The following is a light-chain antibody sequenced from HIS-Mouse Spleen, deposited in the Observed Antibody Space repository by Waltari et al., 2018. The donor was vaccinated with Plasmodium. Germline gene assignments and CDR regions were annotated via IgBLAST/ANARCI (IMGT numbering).Light chain of an antibody. CDR2: EDS. CDR1: ALPKKY. J-gene: IGLJ3*02. V-gene: IGLV3-10*01. Sequence: SYELTQPPSVSVSPGQTARITCSGDALPKKYSYWYQQKSGQPPVLVIYEDSKRPSGCPGRCSGSSSGTMATLTISGAQVEDEADYYCYSTDSSGNHRVFGGGTKLTVL. CDR3: YSTDSSGNHRV.